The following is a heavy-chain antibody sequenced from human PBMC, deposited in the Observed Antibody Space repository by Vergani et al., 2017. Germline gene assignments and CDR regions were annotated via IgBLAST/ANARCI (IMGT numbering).Heavy chain of an antibody. CDR2: IITILGIA. CDR1: GGTFSSYT. J-gene: IGHJ4*02. Sequence: QVQLVQSGAEVKKPGSSVKVSCKASGGTFSSYTISWVRQAPGQGLEWMGRIITILGIANYAQKFQGRVTITADQSTRTAYMELSSLRSEDTAVYYCARPSSSWGGDYFDYWGQGTLVTVSS. V-gene: IGHV1-69*09. D-gene: IGHD6-13*01. CDR3: ARPSSSWGGDYFDY.